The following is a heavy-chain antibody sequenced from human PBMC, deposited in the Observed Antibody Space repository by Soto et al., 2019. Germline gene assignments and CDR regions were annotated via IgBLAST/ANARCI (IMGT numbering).Heavy chain of an antibody. V-gene: IGHV3-74*01. Sequence: EVKVVESGGGLVQRGGSLRLSCAASGFTFSDNWMHWVRQPPGKGPVWVSRISGDASSTSYADSVKGRFTISRDSDKNTVYLQMDRLRVEDAVVYYCTRGGTRTNYWGLVESGGEGTLFTVTS. CDR3: TRGGTRTNYWGLVES. CDR2: ISGDASST. CDR1: GFTFSDNW. D-gene: IGHD4-4*01. J-gene: IGHJ4*02.